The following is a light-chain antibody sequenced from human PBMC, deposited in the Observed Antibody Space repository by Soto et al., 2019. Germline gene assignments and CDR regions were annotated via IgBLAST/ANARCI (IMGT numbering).Light chain of an antibody. CDR2: DNS. CDR1: SSNIGKNY. CDR3: GTWDTSLSAVV. V-gene: IGLV1-51*01. J-gene: IGLJ2*01. Sequence: QSVLTQPPSVSAAPGQKVTISCSGSSSNIGKNYVSWYQQVPGTAPKLLIYDNSKRPSGIPDRFSGSKSGTSGTLCITGLQTGDEADYYCGTWDTSLSAVVFGGGTKLTVL.